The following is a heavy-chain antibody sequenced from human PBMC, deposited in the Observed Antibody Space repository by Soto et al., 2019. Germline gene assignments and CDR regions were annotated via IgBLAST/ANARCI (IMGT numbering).Heavy chain of an antibody. CDR3: ARGYYYDSSGYYEYYFDY. CDR1: GGSISSYY. D-gene: IGHD3-22*01. J-gene: IGHJ4*02. Sequence: PSETLSLTCTVSGGSISSYYWSWIRQPPGKGLEWIGYIYYSGSTNYNPSLKSRVTISVDTSKNQFSLKLSSVTAADTAVYYCARGYYYDSSGYYEYYFDYWGRGTLVTVSS. V-gene: IGHV4-59*01. CDR2: IYYSGST.